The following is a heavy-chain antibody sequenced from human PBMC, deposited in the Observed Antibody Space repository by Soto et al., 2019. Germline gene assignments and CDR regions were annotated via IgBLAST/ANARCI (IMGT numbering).Heavy chain of an antibody. D-gene: IGHD2-2*01. V-gene: IGHV3-23*01. J-gene: IGHJ6*02. CDR3: ARYIPGVRYYGMDV. CDR2: IGESGTPT. CDR1: GFTFSSYA. Sequence: PGGSLRLSCAASGFTFSSYAMKWVRQDTGKGLEWVSLIGESGTPTYYADSVKGRFTISRDNSGNTLFLEMYSLRAEDTAVYYCARYIPGVRYYGMDVWGQGTTVTVSS.